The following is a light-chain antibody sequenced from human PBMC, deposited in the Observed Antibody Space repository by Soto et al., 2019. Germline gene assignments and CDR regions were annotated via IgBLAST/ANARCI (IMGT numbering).Light chain of an antibody. Sequence: QSALTQPASVSGSPGQSITISCTGTNSDIGGYNYVSWYQQHPGKAPKLIIYGVSNRPSGVSYRFSGSKSGNTASLTISGLQAEDEADYYCRSYTSRSTLGVFGGGTKLTVL. V-gene: IGLV2-14*03. CDR3: RSYTSRSTLGV. J-gene: IGLJ2*01. CDR2: GVS. CDR1: NSDIGGYNY.